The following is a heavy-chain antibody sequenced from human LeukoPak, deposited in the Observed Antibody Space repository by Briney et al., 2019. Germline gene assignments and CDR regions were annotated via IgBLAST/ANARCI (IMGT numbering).Heavy chain of an antibody. CDR3: ATLNWGSALFDY. CDR1: GFTFSDYY. Sequence: GGSLRLSCAASGFTFSDYYMSWIRQAPGKGLEWVSYISSSGSTIYYADSVKGRFTISRDNAKNSLYLQMNSLRAEDTAVYYRATLNWGSALFDYWGQGTLVTVSS. V-gene: IGHV3-11*04. J-gene: IGHJ4*02. CDR2: ISSSGSTI. D-gene: IGHD7-27*01.